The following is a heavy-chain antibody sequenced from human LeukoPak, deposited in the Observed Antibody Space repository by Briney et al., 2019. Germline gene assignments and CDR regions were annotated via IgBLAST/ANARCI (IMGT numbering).Heavy chain of an antibody. D-gene: IGHD3-22*01. CDR1: GFTFSSYG. V-gene: IGHV3-30*02. CDR2: VRYDGSNK. Sequence: PGGSLRLSCAASGFTFSSYGIHWVRQLPGKGLEWVAFVRYDGSNKYYADSVKGRFTISRDNSKNTLSLQMKSLRAEDTAVYYCAKDCQYYDSSGSVDYWGQGTLVTVSS. CDR3: AKDCQYYDSSGSVDY. J-gene: IGHJ4*02.